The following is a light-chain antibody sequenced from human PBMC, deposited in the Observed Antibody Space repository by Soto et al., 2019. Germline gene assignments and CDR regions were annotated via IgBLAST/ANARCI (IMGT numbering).Light chain of an antibody. CDR2: AAS. CDR1: QSISSY. CDR3: QQSYTTPLT. Sequence: IQMPQSPSSLSASVGDRVTITCRASQSISSYLTWYQQQPGTAPNLLIYAASTLQSGVPSRFSGSGSGTDFTLTIRSLQPEDFATYYCQQSYTTPLTFGGGTKVEIK. V-gene: IGKV1-39*01. J-gene: IGKJ4*01.